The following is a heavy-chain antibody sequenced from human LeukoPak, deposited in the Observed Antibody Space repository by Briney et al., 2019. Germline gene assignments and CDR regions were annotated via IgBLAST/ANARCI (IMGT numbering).Heavy chain of an antibody. CDR1: SGSISTFY. Sequence: PSETLSLTCTVSSGSISTFYWSWIRQPPGKGLEWIGYVYQSGTTSYNPSLKRRVTISADTSKNQFSLKLTSVTAADTAVYYCAKVGAYGDYARHDYWGQGTLVTVSS. CDR2: VYQSGTT. V-gene: IGHV4-59*08. CDR3: AKVGAYGDYARHDY. D-gene: IGHD4-17*01. J-gene: IGHJ4*02.